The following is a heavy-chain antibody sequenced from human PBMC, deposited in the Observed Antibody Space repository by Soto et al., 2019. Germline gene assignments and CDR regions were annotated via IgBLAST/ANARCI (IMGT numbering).Heavy chain of an antibody. CDR2: ISYDAKSA. J-gene: IGHJ3*02. CDR1: VFLFNTYV. CDR3: ARQNHYESTSNYHWGALDK. D-gene: IGHD7-27*01. Sequence: GWSLRLSCTSTVFLFNTYVMHWVRQAPGKGLEWVAAISYDAKSAFYVDSVKGRFTVSRDNSKYILYLQMDRLRPEDTAIYYCARQNHYESTSNYHWGALDKWGPGTVVTVSS. V-gene: IGHV3-30*03.